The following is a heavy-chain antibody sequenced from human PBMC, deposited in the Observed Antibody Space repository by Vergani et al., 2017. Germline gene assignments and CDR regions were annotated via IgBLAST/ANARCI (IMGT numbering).Heavy chain of an antibody. CDR1: GFTFSSYS. CDR2: ISSSSSTI. Sequence: VQLAESGGGRVQPGGSLRLSCAASGFTFSSYSMNWVRQAPGKGLEWVSYISSSSSTIYYADSVKGRFTISRDNAKNSLYLQMNSLRAEDTAVYYCARDRSRSYGGYYYYYGMDVWGQGTTVTVSS. CDR3: ARDRSRSYGGYYYYYGMDV. D-gene: IGHD6-13*01. J-gene: IGHJ6*02. V-gene: IGHV3-48*01.